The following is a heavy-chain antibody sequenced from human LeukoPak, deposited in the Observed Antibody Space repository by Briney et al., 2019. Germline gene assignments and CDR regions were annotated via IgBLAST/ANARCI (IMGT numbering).Heavy chain of an antibody. J-gene: IGHJ4*02. CDR2: INPSGGST. CDR1: GYTFTSYY. D-gene: IGHD4-17*01. CDR3: ARAPAGGDYSDGTYYFDY. V-gene: IGHV1-46*01. Sequence: ASVKVPCKASGYTFTSYYMHWVRQAPGQGLEWMGIINPSGGSTSYAQKFQGRVTMTRDTSTSTVYMELSSLRSEDTAVYYCARAPAGGDYSDGTYYFDYWGQGTLVTVSS.